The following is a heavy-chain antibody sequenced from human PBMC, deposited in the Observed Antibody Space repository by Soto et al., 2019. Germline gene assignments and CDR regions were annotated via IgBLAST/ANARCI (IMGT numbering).Heavy chain of an antibody. CDR3: TTGPFGYCSNGMCPEF. CDR1: GFTFTNAW. D-gene: IGHD2-8*01. V-gene: IGHV3-15*01. Sequence: EVQLVESGGGLVKPGGSLRLSCAATGFTFTNAWMSWVRQAPGKGLEWVGRIKSKSDGGTTEYAAPVRGRLTISRDDSKKTVYLQINSLKIEDTAVYYCTTGPFGYCSNGMCPEFWGQGTLVTVSS. J-gene: IGHJ4*02. CDR2: IKSKSDGGTT.